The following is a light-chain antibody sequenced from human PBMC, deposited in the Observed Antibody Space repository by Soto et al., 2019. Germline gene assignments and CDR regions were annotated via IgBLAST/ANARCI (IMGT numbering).Light chain of an antibody. CDR1: QSVSSSY. Sequence: IVLTQSPGTLSLSPGERATLSCRASQSVSSSYLAWYQQKPGQSPKLLIFGSSDRATGIPDRFSGSGSGTDFTLTISSLEPEDFAVYYCQQYGSSPPYTFGQGTKLEIK. J-gene: IGKJ2*01. V-gene: IGKV3-20*01. CDR2: GSS. CDR3: QQYGSSPPYT.